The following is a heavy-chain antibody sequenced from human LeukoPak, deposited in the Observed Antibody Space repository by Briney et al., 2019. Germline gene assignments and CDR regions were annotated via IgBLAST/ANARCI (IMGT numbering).Heavy chain of an antibody. V-gene: IGHV1-46*01. CDR2: IHPSGGST. CDR3: ARERKSGSSQTLGYFDL. CDR1: GYTFTSYY. J-gene: IGHJ2*01. D-gene: IGHD1-26*01. Sequence: ASVKVSCKASGYTFTSYYMHWVRQAPGQGLEWMGIIHPSGGSTGYAQKFQGRVTMTRDTSTSTVYMELSSLRSEDTAVYYCARERKSGSSQTLGYFDLWGRGTLVTVSS.